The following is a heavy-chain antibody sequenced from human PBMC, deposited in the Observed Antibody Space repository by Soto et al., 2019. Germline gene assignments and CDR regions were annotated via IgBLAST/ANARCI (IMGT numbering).Heavy chain of an antibody. D-gene: IGHD3-10*01. CDR2: IKSKTDGGTT. J-gene: IGHJ4*02. CDR3: TTALAYYYGSGSYYKHDY. Sequence: GGSLRLSCAASGFTFSNAWMNWVRQAPGKGLEWVGRIKSKTDGGTTDYAAPVKGRFTISRDDSKNTLYLQMNSLKTEDTAVYYCTTALAYYYGSGSYYKHDYWGQGTLVTVSS. CDR1: GFTFSNAW. V-gene: IGHV3-15*07.